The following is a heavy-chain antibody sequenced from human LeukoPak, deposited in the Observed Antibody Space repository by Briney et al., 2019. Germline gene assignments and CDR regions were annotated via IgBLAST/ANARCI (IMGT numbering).Heavy chain of an antibody. J-gene: IGHJ4*02. CDR1: DYSISSGFY. CDR3: ARAEDTAMEYYFDY. CDR2: IYYSGST. V-gene: IGHV4-38-2*02. D-gene: IGHD5-18*01. Sequence: PSETLSLTCTVSDYSISSGFYWGWIRQSPGKGLEWIGSIYYSGSTYYNPSLKSRVTISVDTSKNQFSLKLSSVTATDTAVYYCARAEDTAMEYYFDYWGQGTLVTVSS.